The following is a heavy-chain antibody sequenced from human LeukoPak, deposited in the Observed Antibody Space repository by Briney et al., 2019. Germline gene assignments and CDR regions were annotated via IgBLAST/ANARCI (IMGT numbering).Heavy chain of an antibody. D-gene: IGHD2-15*01. V-gene: IGHV4-34*01. J-gene: IGHJ4*02. Sequence: PSETLSLTCAFYGASFSGYYWRWIRQPPGKGLEWIGEINHNGITTYNPSLKSRVTISVDTSKKQFSLKLNSVTAADTAVYYCAISHKWLLLDYWGQGTLVTVSS. CDR2: INHNGIT. CDR1: GASFSGYY. CDR3: AISHKWLLLDY.